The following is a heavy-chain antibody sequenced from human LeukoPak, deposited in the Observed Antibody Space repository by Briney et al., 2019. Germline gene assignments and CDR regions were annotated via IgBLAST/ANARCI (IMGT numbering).Heavy chain of an antibody. Sequence: GASVKVSCKASGYTFTSYDISWVRQATGQGLEWTGWMNPNSGNTGYAQKFQGRVTITRNTSITTAYMELNSLRSEDTAVYYCARGVIAARVVLVYWGQATLVTVSS. CDR1: GYTFTSYD. CDR2: MNPNSGNT. D-gene: IGHD6-6*01. CDR3: ARGVIAARVVLVY. V-gene: IGHV1-8*03. J-gene: IGHJ4*02.